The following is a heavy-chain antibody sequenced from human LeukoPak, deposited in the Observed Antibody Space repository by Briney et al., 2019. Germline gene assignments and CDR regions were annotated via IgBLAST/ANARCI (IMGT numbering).Heavy chain of an antibody. D-gene: IGHD5-18*01. Sequence: KPSETLSLTCAVYGGSFSGYYWSWIRQPPGKGLEWIGEINHSASTNYNPSLKSRVTISVDTSKNQFSLKPSSVTAADTAVYYCATSGYSYGPLGDWGQGTLVTVSS. CDR3: ATSGYSYGPLGD. J-gene: IGHJ4*02. CDR1: GGSFSGYY. V-gene: IGHV4-34*01. CDR2: INHSAST.